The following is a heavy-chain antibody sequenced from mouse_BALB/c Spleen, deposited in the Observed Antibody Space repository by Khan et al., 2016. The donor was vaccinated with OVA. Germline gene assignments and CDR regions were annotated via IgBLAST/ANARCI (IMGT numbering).Heavy chain of an antibody. D-gene: IGHD3-3*01. Sequence: QIQLVQSGPELKKPGETVKISCKASGYTFTNYGMNWVKQAPGKGLKWMGWINSNTGEATYADDFKGRFAFSLETSASTAYLQMKNLKNEDTATYYCVRGGRRAMDDWGQGTSVTVSS. J-gene: IGHJ4*01. CDR3: VRGGRRAMDD. CDR1: GYTFTNYG. V-gene: IGHV9-3-1*01. CDR2: INSNTGEA.